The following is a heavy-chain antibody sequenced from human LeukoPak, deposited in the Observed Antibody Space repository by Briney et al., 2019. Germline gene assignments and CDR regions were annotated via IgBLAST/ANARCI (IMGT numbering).Heavy chain of an antibody. CDR1: DYSISSGYY. V-gene: IGHV4-38-2*02. CDR2: SYHSGST. Sequence: PSETLSLTCTVSDYSISSGYYWGWIRQPPGKGLEWIGNSYHSGSTYYNPSLKSRVTISVDTSNNKFSLKLTSLTAADTAVYYCVRHLSAGRPAFDIWGQGTMVTVSS. J-gene: IGHJ3*02. D-gene: IGHD2-15*01. CDR3: VRHLSAGRPAFDI.